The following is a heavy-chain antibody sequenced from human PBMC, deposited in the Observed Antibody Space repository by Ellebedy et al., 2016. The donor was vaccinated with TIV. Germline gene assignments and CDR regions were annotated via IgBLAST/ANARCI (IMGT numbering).Heavy chain of an antibody. CDR2: IKQGGSDI. J-gene: IGHJ4*02. D-gene: IGHD3-16*01. V-gene: IGHV3-7*01. Sequence: GESLKISCAASGFTFSDACMSWVRQAPGKGLEWVANIKQGGSDIHYADSVKGRFTISRDNAKSSLYLQMNSLRADDTAVYYCAREAISYATSGYYFDYWGQGTLVTVSS. CDR1: GFTFSDAC. CDR3: AREAISYATSGYYFDY.